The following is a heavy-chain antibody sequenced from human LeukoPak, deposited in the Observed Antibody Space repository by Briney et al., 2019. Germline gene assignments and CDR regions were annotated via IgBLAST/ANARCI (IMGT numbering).Heavy chain of an antibody. CDR2: IYYSGST. Sequence: SETLSLTCTVSGGSISSYYWSWIRQPPGKGLEWIGYIYYSGSTNYNPSLKSRVTISVDTSKNQFSLKLSSVTAADTAVYYCARHVEMATMPDYWGQGTLVTVSS. V-gene: IGHV4-59*08. D-gene: IGHD5-24*01. J-gene: IGHJ4*02. CDR1: GGSISSYY. CDR3: ARHVEMATMPDY.